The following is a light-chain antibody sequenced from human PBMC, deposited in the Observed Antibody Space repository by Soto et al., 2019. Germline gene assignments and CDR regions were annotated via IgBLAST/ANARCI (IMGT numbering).Light chain of an antibody. J-gene: IGLJ2*01. CDR2: DVT. CDR1: SGDIGGYNY. Sequence: QSALTQPASVSGSPGQSITISCTGTSGDIGGYNYVSWYQQHPGKAPKLMIFDVTNRPSGISSRFSGSKSGNTASLTISGLQAEDEADYSCSSYASSSTLAFGGGTKVTVL. V-gene: IGLV2-14*03. CDR3: SSYASSSTLA.